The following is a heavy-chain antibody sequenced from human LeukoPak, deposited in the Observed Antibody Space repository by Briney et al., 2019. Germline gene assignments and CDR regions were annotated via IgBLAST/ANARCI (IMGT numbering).Heavy chain of an antibody. CDR2: IYYSGST. V-gene: IGHV4-59*01. CDR3: ARARYYYGSAEY. D-gene: IGHD3-10*01. Sequence: SETLSLTCTVSGGSISSYYGSWIRQPPGKGLEWIGYIYYSGSTNYNPSLKGRVTISVDTSKNQFSLKLSSVTAADTAVYYCARARYYYGSAEYWGQGTLVTVSS. CDR1: GGSISSYY. J-gene: IGHJ4*02.